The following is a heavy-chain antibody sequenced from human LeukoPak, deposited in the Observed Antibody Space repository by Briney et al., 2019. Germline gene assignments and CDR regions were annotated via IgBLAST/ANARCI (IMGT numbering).Heavy chain of an antibody. J-gene: IGHJ4*02. D-gene: IGHD3-10*01. CDR2: INPNSDYT. Sequence: ASVKVSCKASGYTFTAYYIHWLRQAPGQGLEWMGRINPNSDYTEYAQKFQGRVTMTRNTSISTAYMELSSLRSEDTAVYYCARSSFRGVTLFDYWGQGTLITVSS. CDR1: GYTFTAYY. CDR3: ARSSFRGVTLFDY. V-gene: IGHV1-8*02.